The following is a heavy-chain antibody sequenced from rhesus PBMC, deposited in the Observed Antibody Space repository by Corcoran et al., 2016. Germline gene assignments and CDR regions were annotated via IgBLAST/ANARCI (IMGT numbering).Heavy chain of an antibody. CDR2: ISGSSGST. D-gene: IGHD6S26*01. J-gene: IGHJ4*01. Sequence: QVQLQESGPGLVKPSETLSLTCAVSGGSISSSNWWSWIRKPPGKGMEWIGYISGSSGSTYYNPSLKSRVTISTDTSKNQFSLKLSSVTAADTAVYYCARDQGYSSGWSFDYWGQGVLVTVSS. V-gene: IGHV4-65*01. CDR1: GGSISSSNW. CDR3: ARDQGYSSGWSFDY.